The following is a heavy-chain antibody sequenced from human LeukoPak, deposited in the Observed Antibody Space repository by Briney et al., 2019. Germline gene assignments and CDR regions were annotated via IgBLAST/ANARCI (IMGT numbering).Heavy chain of an antibody. D-gene: IGHD6-19*01. CDR1: GGTFSSYA. CDR3: AREAPRGWFDY. Sequence: ASVKVSCKASGGTFSSYAISWVRQAPGQGLEWMGGIIPIFGTANYAQKFQGRVTITADESTSTAYRELSSLRSENADVYYCAREAPRGWFDYWGQGTLVTVSS. V-gene: IGHV1-69*13. CDR2: IIPIFGTA. J-gene: IGHJ4*02.